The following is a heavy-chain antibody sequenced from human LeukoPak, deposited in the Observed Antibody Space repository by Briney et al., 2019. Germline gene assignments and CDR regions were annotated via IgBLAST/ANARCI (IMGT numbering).Heavy chain of an antibody. D-gene: IGHD4-17*01. V-gene: IGHV3-33*08. CDR1: GFTFSSYS. CDR2: IWYDGSNK. J-gene: IGHJ4*02. CDR3: ARDLPYGDYAFDY. Sequence: PGGSLRLSCAASGFTFSSYSMNWVRQAPGKGLEWVAVIWYDGSNKYYADSVKGRFTISRDNSKNTLYLQMNSLRAEDTAVYYCARDLPYGDYAFDYWGQGILVTVSS.